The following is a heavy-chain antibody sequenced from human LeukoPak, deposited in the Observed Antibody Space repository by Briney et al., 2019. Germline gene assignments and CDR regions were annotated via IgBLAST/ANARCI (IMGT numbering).Heavy chain of an antibody. CDR3: ASSPSGRYSSGWFDY. J-gene: IGHJ4*02. CDR1: GYTFTSYG. Sequence: ASVKGSCKASGYTFTSYGISWVRQAPGQGLEWMGWISAYNGNTNYAQKLQGRVTMTTDTSTSTAYMELRSLRSDDTAVYYCASSPSGRYSSGWFDYWGQGTLVTFSS. D-gene: IGHD6-19*01. V-gene: IGHV1-18*01. CDR2: ISAYNGNT.